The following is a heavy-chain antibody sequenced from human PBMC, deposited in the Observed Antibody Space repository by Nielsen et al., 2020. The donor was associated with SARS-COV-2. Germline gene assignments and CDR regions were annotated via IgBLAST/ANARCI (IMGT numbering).Heavy chain of an antibody. Sequence: GESLKISCAASGFTFSDYYMSWIRQAPGKGLEWVPYISSSSSYTNYADFVKGRFTISRDNAKNSLYLQMNSLRAEDTAVYYCASVTSYDSSGYISYWGQGTLVTVSS. J-gene: IGHJ4*02. D-gene: IGHD3-22*01. V-gene: IGHV3-11*03. CDR1: GFTFSDYY. CDR2: ISSSSSYT. CDR3: ASVTSYDSSGYISY.